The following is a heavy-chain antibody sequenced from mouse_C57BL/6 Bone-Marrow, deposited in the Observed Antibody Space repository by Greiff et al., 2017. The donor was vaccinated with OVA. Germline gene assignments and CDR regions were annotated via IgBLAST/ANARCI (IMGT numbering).Heavy chain of an antibody. CDR3: AREGGNRDSSGYGYYAMDY. Sequence: QVQLQQSGAELVKPGASVKMSCKASGYTFTSYWITWVKQRPGQGLEWIGDIYPGSGSTNYNEKFKSKATLTVDTSSSTAYMQLSSLTSEDSAVYYCAREGGNRDSSGYGYYAMDYWGQGTSVTVSS. V-gene: IGHV1-55*01. CDR2: IYPGSGST. J-gene: IGHJ4*01. D-gene: IGHD3-2*02. CDR1: GYTFTSYW.